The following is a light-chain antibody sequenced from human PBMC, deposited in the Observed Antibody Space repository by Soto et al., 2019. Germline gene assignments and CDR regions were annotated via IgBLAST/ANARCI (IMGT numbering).Light chain of an antibody. Sequence: VMTQSPATLSVSPGERDTLSCWASETVATNLAWYQQKPGQAPRLLISGASTRASGISDRFRGSGSGTEFTLTISSLRSEDSAIYYCQQYVEWPPMTFGQGTKVEI. CDR2: GAS. V-gene: IGKV3-15*01. CDR3: QQYVEWPPMT. CDR1: ETVATN. J-gene: IGKJ1*01.